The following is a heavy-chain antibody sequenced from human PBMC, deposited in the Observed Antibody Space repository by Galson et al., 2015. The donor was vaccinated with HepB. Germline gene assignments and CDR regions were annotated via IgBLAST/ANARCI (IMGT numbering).Heavy chain of an antibody. Sequence: SLRLSCAASGFTISDYGIDWVRLPPGKGLEWVSGIGSSGTIYYTDSVKGRFTISRDNSKNTVYQQMDSLSAEDTAQYYCAVNMRRGTSDYWGQGTLVTVSS. D-gene: IGHD1-1*01. J-gene: IGHJ4*02. CDR1: GFTISDYG. V-gene: IGHV3-23*01. CDR2: IGSSGTI. CDR3: AVNMRRGTSDY.